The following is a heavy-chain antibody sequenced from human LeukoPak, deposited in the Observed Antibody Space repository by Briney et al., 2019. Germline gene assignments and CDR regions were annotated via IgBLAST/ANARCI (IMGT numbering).Heavy chain of an antibody. J-gene: IGHJ3*02. CDR1: GYAFTGYY. CDR3: ARDRNSGSSLDI. D-gene: IGHD6-6*01. Sequence: ASVTVSCKASGYAFTGYYIHWVRQAPGQGLEWMGWIYPYSGDTNYAQNFQGRVTMTRDTSISTAYMELSSLKSDDTAVYYCARDRNSGSSLDIWGQGTMLTVSS. V-gene: IGHV1-2*02. CDR2: IYPYSGDT.